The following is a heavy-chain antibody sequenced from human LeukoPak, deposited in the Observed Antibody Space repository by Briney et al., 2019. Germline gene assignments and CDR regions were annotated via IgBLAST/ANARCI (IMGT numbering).Heavy chain of an antibody. Sequence: ASVKVSCKASGGTFSSYAISWVRQAPGQGLEWMGGIIPIFGTSIYAQKFQGRVTVTADKSTSTAYMELSSLRSEDTAVYYCAGAPPSYSSSWYGFFSYWGQGTLVTVSS. CDR2: IIPIFGTS. CDR1: GGTFSSYA. D-gene: IGHD6-13*01. V-gene: IGHV1-69*06. CDR3: AGAPPSYSSSWYGFFSY. J-gene: IGHJ4*02.